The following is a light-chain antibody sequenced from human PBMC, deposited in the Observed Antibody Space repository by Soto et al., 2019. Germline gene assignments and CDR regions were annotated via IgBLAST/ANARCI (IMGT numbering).Light chain of an antibody. J-gene: IGLJ2*01. Sequence: QSVLTQPPSVSGAPGQRVTISCTGSSSNIGAGYDVHWYQQLPGTAPKLLIYGNSNRPSGVPDRFSGSKSGNTASLTISGLQAEDEADYYCTSWTTSTTMIFGGGTKVTVL. V-gene: IGLV1-40*01. CDR1: SSNIGAGYD. CDR2: GNS. CDR3: TSWTTSTTMI.